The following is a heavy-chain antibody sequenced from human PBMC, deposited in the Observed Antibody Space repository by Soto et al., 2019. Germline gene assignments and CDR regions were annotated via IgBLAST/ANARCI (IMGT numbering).Heavy chain of an antibody. CDR1: GFTVSNNH. CDR2: VHGGGST. V-gene: IGHV3-53*01. CDR3: ARRLTTAASLDY. D-gene: IGHD3-16*01. Sequence: VQLVESGGGLIQPGGSLRLSCAASGFTVSNNHMTWVRQAAGKGLELVSFVHGGGSTSYADSVKGRFTISRDNSKNTLYLQMDSLRAEDAAIYYCARRLTTAASLDYWGRGTLVTVSS. J-gene: IGHJ4*02.